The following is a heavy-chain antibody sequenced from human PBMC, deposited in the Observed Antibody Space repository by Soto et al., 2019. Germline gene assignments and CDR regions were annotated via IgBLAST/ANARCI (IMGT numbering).Heavy chain of an antibody. J-gene: IGHJ5*02. V-gene: IGHV3-23*01. D-gene: IGHD2-21*02. CDR2: ISGSGGST. CDR1: GFTFSSYA. Sequence: PGGSLRLSCAASGFTFSSYAMSWVRQAPGKGLEWVSAISGSGGSTYYADSVKGRFTISRDNSKNTLYLQMNSLRAEDTAVYYCAKGGTHYCGGDCYSIFSWGQGTLVTVSS. CDR3: AKGGTHYCGGDCYSIFS.